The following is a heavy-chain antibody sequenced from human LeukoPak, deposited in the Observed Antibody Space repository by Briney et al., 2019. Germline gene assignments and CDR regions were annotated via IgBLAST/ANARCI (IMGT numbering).Heavy chain of an antibody. CDR2: IYIGGNT. CDR1: GFTFSTYA. Sequence: GGSLRLSCAASGFTFSTYAMSWVRQAPGKGLEWVSVIYIGGNTYYADSVKGRFTISRDNSKNTVYLQMNSLRVEDTAAYYCARGGESVGVDFDYWGQGTLVTVSS. V-gene: IGHV3-66*01. D-gene: IGHD1-26*01. J-gene: IGHJ4*02. CDR3: ARGGESVGVDFDY.